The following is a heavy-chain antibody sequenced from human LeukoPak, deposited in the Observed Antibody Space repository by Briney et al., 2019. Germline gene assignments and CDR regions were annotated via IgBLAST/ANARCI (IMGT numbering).Heavy chain of an antibody. CDR1: GYTFTGCY. D-gene: IGHD3-16*01. CDR3: ARGGGAADY. CDR2: INPNSGGT. V-gene: IGHV1-2*02. Sequence: PGASVKVSCKASGYTFTGCYMNWVRQAPGQGLEWMGWINPNSGGTNYAQKFQGRVTMTRDTSISTAYMELSRLGSDDTAMYYCARGGGAADYWGQGTLVTVSS. J-gene: IGHJ4*02.